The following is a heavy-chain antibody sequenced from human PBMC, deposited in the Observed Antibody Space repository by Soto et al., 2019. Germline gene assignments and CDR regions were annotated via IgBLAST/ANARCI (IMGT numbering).Heavy chain of an antibody. J-gene: IGHJ6*02. Sequence: GGSLRLSCAASGFTFSSYGMHWVRQAPGKGLEWVAVISYDGSNKYYADSVKGRFTISRDNSKNTLYLQMNSLRAEDTAVYYCARDSSSWYGGVYYGMDVWGQGTTVTVSS. CDR1: GFTFSSYG. CDR3: ARDSSSWYGGVYYGMDV. V-gene: IGHV3-30*03. CDR2: ISYDGSNK. D-gene: IGHD6-13*01.